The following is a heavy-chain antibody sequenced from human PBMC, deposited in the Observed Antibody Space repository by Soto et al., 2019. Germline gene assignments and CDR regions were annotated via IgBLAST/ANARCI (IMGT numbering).Heavy chain of an antibody. CDR1: GYTFTSYG. V-gene: IGHV1-18*01. CDR2: ISAYNGNT. CDR3: ARTYCSSTSCSPPDDAFDI. D-gene: IGHD2-2*01. Sequence: ASVKVSCKASGYTFTSYGISWVRQAPGQGLEWMGWISAYNGNTNYAQKLQGRVTMTTDTSTSTAYMELRSLRSDDTAVYYCARTYCSSTSCSPPDDAFDIWGQGTTVTVSS. J-gene: IGHJ3*02.